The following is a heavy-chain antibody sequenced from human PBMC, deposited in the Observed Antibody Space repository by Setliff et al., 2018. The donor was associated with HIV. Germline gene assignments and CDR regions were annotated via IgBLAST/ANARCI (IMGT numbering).Heavy chain of an antibody. Sequence: ASVKVSCKASGYTFTGYYMHWVRQATGQGLEWMGWMNPNSGDTDYAQKFQGRVTMTRNTSIGAAYMELSSLRSEDTAVYYCARDETWGSLYYGLDVWGQGTTVTVSS. V-gene: IGHV1-8*02. J-gene: IGHJ6*02. CDR1: GYTFTGYY. CDR2: MNPNSGDT. CDR3: ARDETWGSLYYGLDV. D-gene: IGHD7-27*01.